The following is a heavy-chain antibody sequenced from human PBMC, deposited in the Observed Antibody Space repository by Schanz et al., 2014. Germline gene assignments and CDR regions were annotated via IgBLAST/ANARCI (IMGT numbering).Heavy chain of an antibody. Sequence: QVQLVESGGGLVQPGGSLRLSCAASGFTFSNSPLHWVRQAPGKGLDWVAVIWYDGSNKYYADSVRGRFTISRDNSKNTLHLQMNSLRVEDTAVYYCAKDDTQVNGMDVWGQGTTVTVSS. CDR3: AKDDTQVNGMDV. V-gene: IGHV3-30*02. CDR1: GFTFSNSP. CDR2: IWYDGSNK. J-gene: IGHJ6*02.